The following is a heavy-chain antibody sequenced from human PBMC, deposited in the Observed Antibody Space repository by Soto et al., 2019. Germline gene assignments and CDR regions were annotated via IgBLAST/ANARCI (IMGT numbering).Heavy chain of an antibody. V-gene: IGHV1-2*04. Sequence: GASVKVSCKASGYTFTGYYMHWVRQAPGQGLEWMGWINPNSGGTNYAQKFQGWVTMTRDTSISTAYMELRRLRSDDTAVYYCARDSSSRYYGMDVWGQGTTVTVSS. D-gene: IGHD6-6*01. CDR1: GYTFTGYY. CDR2: INPNSGGT. J-gene: IGHJ6*02. CDR3: ARDSSSRYYGMDV.